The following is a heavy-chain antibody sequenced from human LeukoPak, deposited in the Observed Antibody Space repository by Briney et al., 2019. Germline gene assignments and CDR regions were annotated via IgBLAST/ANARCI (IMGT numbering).Heavy chain of an antibody. CDR3: ARDLTATDGAFDY. J-gene: IGHJ4*02. CDR1: GGSISSYY. V-gene: IGHV4-59*01. CDR2: IYYSGST. Sequence: SETLSLTCTVSGGSISSYYWSWIRQPPGKGLEWIGYIYYSGSTNYNPSLKSRVTISVDTSKNQFSLKLSSVTAADTAVYYCARDLTATDGAFDYWGQGTLVTVSS. D-gene: IGHD2-21*02.